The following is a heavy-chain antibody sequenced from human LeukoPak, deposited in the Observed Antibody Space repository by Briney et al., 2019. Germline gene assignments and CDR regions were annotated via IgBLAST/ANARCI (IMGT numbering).Heavy chain of an antibody. J-gene: IGHJ4*02. D-gene: IGHD5-24*01. CDR3: AKEGRSLQTY. CDR2: IKEDGTET. CDR1: GFNFSSYW. V-gene: IGHV3-7*03. Sequence: GSLRLSCAASGFNFSSYWMSLVRLAPGEGLEWVANIKEDGTETYYVDSVKGRFTISRDNAKNSLYLQMNSLRVEDTAVYYCAKEGRSLQTYWGQGTLVTVSS.